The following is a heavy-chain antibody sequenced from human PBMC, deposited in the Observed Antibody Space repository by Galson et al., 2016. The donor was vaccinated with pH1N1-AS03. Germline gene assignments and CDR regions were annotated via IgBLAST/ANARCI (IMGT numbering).Heavy chain of an antibody. CDR2: IFPGDSDT. V-gene: IGHV5-51*03. J-gene: IGHJ3*01. D-gene: IGHD3-22*01. CDR3: ARPAHYDSSGRDALDV. Sequence: QSGAEVKKPGDSLKISCKSSGYGFNGYWTGWVRQMPGKGLEWMGIIFPGDSDTRYRPSFQGQVTISADKSTRTTYLQWRSRKAPDTAIYYCARPAHYDSSGRDALDVWGQGTMLIVSS. CDR1: GYGFNGYW.